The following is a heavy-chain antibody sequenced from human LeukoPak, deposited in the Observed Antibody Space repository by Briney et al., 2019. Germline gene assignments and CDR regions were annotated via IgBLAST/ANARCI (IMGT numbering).Heavy chain of an antibody. CDR2: MNPNSGYT. D-gene: IGHD2/OR15-2a*01. CDR1: GYTFTTYD. J-gene: IGHJ6*03. V-gene: IGHV1-8*01. Sequence: GASVKVSCKASGYTFTTYDINWVRQATGQGLEWMGWMNPNSGYTGFAQKFQGRVTMTRDTSISTAYMELSSLRSEDTAVYYCARALSKSSTHYYYMDVWGKGTTVTVSS. CDR3: ARALSKSSTHYYYMDV.